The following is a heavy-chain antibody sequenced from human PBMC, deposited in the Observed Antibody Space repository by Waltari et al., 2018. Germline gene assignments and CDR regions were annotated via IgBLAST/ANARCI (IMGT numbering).Heavy chain of an antibody. J-gene: IGHJ3*02. Sequence: QVQLQESGPGLVKPSQTLSLTCTVSGGSLSSGGYYWGWIRQHPGKGLEGIGYIYYSGSTYYNPSLKSRVTISVDTSKNQFSLKLSSVTAADTAVYYCATSGYYSENNDAFDIWGQGTMVTVSS. CDR1: GGSLSSGGYY. CDR3: ATSGYYSENNDAFDI. CDR2: IYYSGST. V-gene: IGHV4-31*03. D-gene: IGHD3-22*01.